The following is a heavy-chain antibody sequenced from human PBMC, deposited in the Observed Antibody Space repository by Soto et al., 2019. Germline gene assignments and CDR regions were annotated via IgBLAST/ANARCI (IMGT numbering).Heavy chain of an antibody. CDR1: GYSFTSYW. D-gene: IGHD2-15*01. CDR3: ARYVSYCSRGSCSPQDFIDY. CDR2: IYPGDSDT. J-gene: IGHJ4*02. Sequence: PGESLKISGKGSGYSFTSYWIGWVRQMPGKGLEWMGIIYPGDSDTRYSPSFQGQVTLSADKSISTAYLQWSSLKASATAMYHCARYVSYCSRGSCSPQDFIDYWGQGTLVTVSS. V-gene: IGHV5-51*01.